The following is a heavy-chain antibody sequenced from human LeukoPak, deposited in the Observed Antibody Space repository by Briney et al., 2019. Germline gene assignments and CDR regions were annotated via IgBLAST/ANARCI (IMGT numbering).Heavy chain of an antibody. J-gene: IGHJ3*02. CDR3: TTFHPERDSGDTGAFDI. CDR1: GFTVNSNY. V-gene: IGHV3-66*01. D-gene: IGHD1-26*01. Sequence: GGSLRLSCAASGFTVNSNYMSWVRQAPGKGLEWVSVIYSGGGTYYADSVKGRFTISRDNSKNTLYLQMNSLRAEDTAVYYCTTFHPERDSGDTGAFDIWGQETMVTVSS. CDR2: IYSGGGT.